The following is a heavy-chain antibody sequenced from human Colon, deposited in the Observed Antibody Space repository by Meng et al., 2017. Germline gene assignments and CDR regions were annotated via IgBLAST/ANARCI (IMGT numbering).Heavy chain of an antibody. V-gene: IGHV4-34*01. CDR1: GGSFSGYY. Sequence: QVQLQQWGARLLKPSETLSLTCAVYGGSFSGYYWSWIRQPPGKGLEWIGEINHSGSTNYNPSLKSRVTISVDTSKNQFSLKLSSVTAADTAVYYCARGRYSGYLPWGQGTLVTVSS. CDR2: INHSGST. CDR3: ARGRYSGYLP. D-gene: IGHD5-12*01. J-gene: IGHJ5*02.